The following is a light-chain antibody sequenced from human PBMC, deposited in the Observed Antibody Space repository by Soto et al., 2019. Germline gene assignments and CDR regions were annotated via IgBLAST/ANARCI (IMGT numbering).Light chain of an antibody. V-gene: IGLV1-40*01. CDR3: SSYAGSNSMV. Sequence: QSVLTQPPSVSGAPGQRVTISCTGSLSNIGAGYEVHWYQQLPGTAPKLLISGHNNRPSGVPDRFFGSKSGTSASLTIIGLQADDEAEYFCSSYAGSNSMVFGGGTKLTVL. CDR2: GHN. J-gene: IGLJ3*02. CDR1: LSNIGAGYE.